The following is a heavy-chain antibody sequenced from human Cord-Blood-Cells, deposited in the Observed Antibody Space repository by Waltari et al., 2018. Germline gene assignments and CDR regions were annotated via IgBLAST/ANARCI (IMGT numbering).Heavy chain of an antibody. V-gene: IGHV4-4*02. J-gene: IGHJ4*02. Sequence: QVQLQESGPGLVKPSGTLSLTCAVSGGSISSSNWWSWVRPPPGTGLEWIGEIYHSGTTNYNPSLKSRVTISVDKSKNQFSLKLSSVTAADTAVYYCASRRERYCSGGSCYYFDYWGQGTLVTVSS. CDR3: ASRRERYCSGGSCYYFDY. CDR1: GGSISSSNW. D-gene: IGHD2-15*01. CDR2: IYHSGTT.